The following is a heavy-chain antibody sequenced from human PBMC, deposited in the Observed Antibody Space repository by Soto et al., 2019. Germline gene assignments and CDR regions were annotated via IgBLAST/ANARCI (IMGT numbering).Heavy chain of an antibody. CDR3: ARTNEVYYDFWSQDY. D-gene: IGHD3-3*01. CDR1: GFTFSSYS. J-gene: IGHJ4*02. Sequence: GGSLRLSCAASGFTFSSYSMNWVRQAPGKGLEWVSSISSSSSYIYYADSVKGRFTISRDNAKNSLYLQMNSLRAEDTAVYYCARTNEVYYDFWSQDYWGQGTLVTVSS. CDR2: ISSSSSYI. V-gene: IGHV3-21*01.